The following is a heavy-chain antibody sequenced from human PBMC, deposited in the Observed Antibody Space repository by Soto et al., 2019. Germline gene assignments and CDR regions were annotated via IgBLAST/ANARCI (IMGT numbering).Heavy chain of an antibody. Sequence: QVHLVQSGAEVKKPGSSVKVSCKASGGTFSSYAISWVRQAPGQGLEWMGGIIPIFGTANYAQKCQGRVTITADESTSTAYMEMSSLRSEDTAVYYCARGQLTTVTPLGGMDVWGQGTTVTVSS. D-gene: IGHD4-17*01. V-gene: IGHV1-69*12. CDR3: ARGQLTTVTPLGGMDV. CDR1: GGTFSSYA. CDR2: IIPIFGTA. J-gene: IGHJ6*02.